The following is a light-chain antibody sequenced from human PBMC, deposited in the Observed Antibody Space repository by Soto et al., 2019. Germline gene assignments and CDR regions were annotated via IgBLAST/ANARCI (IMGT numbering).Light chain of an antibody. CDR2: GAS. CDR3: QQYGSSPPLT. J-gene: IGKJ4*01. V-gene: IGKV3-20*01. CDR1: QSVSSSY. Sequence: EIVLTQSPGTLSLFPGERATLSCRASQSVSSSYLAWYQQKPSQAPRLLIYGASSRATGIPDRFSGSGSGTDFTLTISRLEPEDFAVYYCQQYGSSPPLTFGGGTKVEIK.